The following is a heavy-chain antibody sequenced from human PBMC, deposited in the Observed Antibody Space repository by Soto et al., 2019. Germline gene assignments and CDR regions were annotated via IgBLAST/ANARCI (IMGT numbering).Heavy chain of an antibody. CDR2: IIPIFGTA. V-gene: IGHV1-69*12. CDR1: GGTFSSYA. Sequence: QVQLVQSGAEVKKPGSSVKVSCKASGGTFSSYAISWVRQAPGQGLEWMGGIIPIFGTANYAQKFQGRVTITADESTSTAYMELSSLGSEDPAVYYCARDFGESYGLIRYYSSGLDVWGQGTTVTVSS. CDR3: ARDFGESYGLIRYYSSGLDV. J-gene: IGHJ6*01. D-gene: IGHD5-18*01.